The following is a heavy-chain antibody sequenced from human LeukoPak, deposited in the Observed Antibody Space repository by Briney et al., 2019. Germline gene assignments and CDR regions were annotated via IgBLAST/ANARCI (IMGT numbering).Heavy chain of an antibody. CDR3: ASLYCSSTSCYGAIFYY. V-gene: IGHV1-69*13. CDR1: GGTFSSYA. J-gene: IGHJ4*02. CDR2: IIPIFGTA. D-gene: IGHD2-2*01. Sequence: SVKVSCKASGGTFSSYAISWVRQAPGQGLEWMGGIIPIFGTANYAQKFQGRVTITADESTSTAYMELSSLRSEDTAVYYCASLYCSSTSCYGAIFYYWGQGTLVTVSS.